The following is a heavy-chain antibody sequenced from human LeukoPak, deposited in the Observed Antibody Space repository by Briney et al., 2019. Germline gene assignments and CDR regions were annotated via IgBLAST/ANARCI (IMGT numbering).Heavy chain of an antibody. CDR2: ISGSGDNT. J-gene: IGHJ3*02. Sequence: PGGSLRLSCAASGFTFSSHGMSWVRQAPGKGLEWVSTISGSGDNTYYADSVKGRFTISRDNSKNTLYLQMNSLRAEDTAVYYCARGITMIVVVQDLDIWGQGTMVTVSS. D-gene: IGHD3-22*01. V-gene: IGHV3-23*01. CDR3: ARGITMIVVVQDLDI. CDR1: GFTFSSHG.